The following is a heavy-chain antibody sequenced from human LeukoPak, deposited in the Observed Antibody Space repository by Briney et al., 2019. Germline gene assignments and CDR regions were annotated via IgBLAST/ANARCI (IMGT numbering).Heavy chain of an antibody. V-gene: IGHV3-33*06. CDR1: GSRQNQYP. Sequence: GGPLSLSCAACGSRQNQYPMHGLRQSRDKAREGVEVIWHDELIKFYAHFLKGRYTISRDFAKDAVYLQMSGLTVEDTAVYYCAKAGQRSYAEAFDSGGEGTLVTVS. D-gene: IGHD3-16*01. CDR2: IWHDELIK. J-gene: IGHJ4*02. CDR3: AKAGQRSYAEAFDS.